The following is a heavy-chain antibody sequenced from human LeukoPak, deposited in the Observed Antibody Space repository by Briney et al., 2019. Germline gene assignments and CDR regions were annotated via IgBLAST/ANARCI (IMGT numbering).Heavy chain of an antibody. J-gene: IGHJ1*01. Sequence: PSETLSLTCSVSGASMYGYYWSWVRQPPGKGLEWIAYIYPSGSINYNPSLKSRATISVDTSKNQFSLKLTSVTAADTALYYCARLSSGRPHEYFQYWGQGTLVTVSS. D-gene: IGHD3-22*01. CDR1: GASMYGYY. V-gene: IGHV4-59*01. CDR3: ARLSSGRPHEYFQY. CDR2: IYPSGSI.